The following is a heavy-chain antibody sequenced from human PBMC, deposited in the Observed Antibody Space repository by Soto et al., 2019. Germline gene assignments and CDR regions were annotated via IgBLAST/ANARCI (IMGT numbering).Heavy chain of an antibody. D-gene: IGHD4-17*01. V-gene: IGHV4-59*01. Sequence: SETMSLTCTVSGGSMSSNYWTWIRQSPGKGLEWIGYIYYTGSTKYNPSLQSRVTMSLDTSKNQFSLSLTSVTSADTAVYYCARGGSYGDFFDYWGQGAQVTVSS. CDR2: IYYTGST. CDR3: ARGGSYGDFFDY. CDR1: GGSMSSNY. J-gene: IGHJ4*02.